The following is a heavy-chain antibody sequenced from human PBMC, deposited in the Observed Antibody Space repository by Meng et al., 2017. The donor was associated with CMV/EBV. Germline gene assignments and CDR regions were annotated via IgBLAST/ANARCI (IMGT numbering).Heavy chain of an antibody. CDR2: ISSSSSYI. Sequence: GGSLRLSCAASGFTFSSYSMNWVRQAPGKGLEWVSSISSSSSYIYYADSVKGRLTISRDNAKNSLYLQMNSLRAEDTAVYYCASRTAVAEFDYWGQGTLVTVSS. CDR1: GFTFSSYS. D-gene: IGHD6-19*01. V-gene: IGHV3-21*01. J-gene: IGHJ4*02. CDR3: ASRTAVAEFDY.